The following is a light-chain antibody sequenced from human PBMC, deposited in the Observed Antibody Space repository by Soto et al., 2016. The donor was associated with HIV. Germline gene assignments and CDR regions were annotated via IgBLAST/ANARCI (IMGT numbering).Light chain of an antibody. J-gene: IGKJ3*01. CDR3: QQYDDLPLT. V-gene: IGKV1-33*01. CDR1: QDINNY. Sequence: DIQMTQSPSSLSASVGDRVTITCQASQDINNYLNWYQQNPGKAPKLLIYDASNLETGVPSRFSGSGSGTDFTFTVSSLQPEDIATYYCQQYDDLPLTFGPGTKVDIK. CDR2: DAS.